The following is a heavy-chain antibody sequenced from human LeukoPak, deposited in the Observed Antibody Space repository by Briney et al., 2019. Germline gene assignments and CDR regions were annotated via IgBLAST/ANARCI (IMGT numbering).Heavy chain of an antibody. D-gene: IGHD1-26*01. J-gene: IGHJ3*02. CDR1: EFTFSSYG. Sequence: GGSLRLSCAASEFTFSSYGMHWVRQAPGKGLEWVAFIRYDGSNKYYADSVKGRFTISRDNSKNTLYLQMNSLRAEDTAVYYCAKDRPLELPLTPDDAFDIWGQGTKVTVSS. V-gene: IGHV3-30*02. CDR3: AKDRPLELPLTPDDAFDI. CDR2: IRYDGSNK.